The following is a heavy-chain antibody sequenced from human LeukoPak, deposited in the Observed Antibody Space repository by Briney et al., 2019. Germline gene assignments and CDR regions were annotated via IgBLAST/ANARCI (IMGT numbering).Heavy chain of an antibody. Sequence: GGSLRLSCAASGFTFSGSAMHWVRQASGKGLGWVGRIRSKANSYATAYAASVKGRFTISRDDSKNTAYLQMNSLKTEDTAVYYCTSGYCSSTSCFDYWGQGTLVTVSS. D-gene: IGHD2-2*03. V-gene: IGHV3-73*01. J-gene: IGHJ4*02. CDR3: TSGYCSSTSCFDY. CDR2: IRSKANSYAT. CDR1: GFTFSGSA.